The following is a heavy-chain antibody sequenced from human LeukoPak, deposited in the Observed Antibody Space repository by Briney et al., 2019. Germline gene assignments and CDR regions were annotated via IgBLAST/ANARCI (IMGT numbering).Heavy chain of an antibody. Sequence: SVKVSCKASGGTFSSYAISWVRQAPGQGLEWMGRIIPILGIANYAQKFQGRVTITADKSTSTACMELSSLRSEDTAVYYCASSGYDSSWGQGTLVTVSS. CDR2: IIPILGIA. CDR1: GGTFSSYA. V-gene: IGHV1-69*04. J-gene: IGHJ4*02. CDR3: ASSGYDSS. D-gene: IGHD5-12*01.